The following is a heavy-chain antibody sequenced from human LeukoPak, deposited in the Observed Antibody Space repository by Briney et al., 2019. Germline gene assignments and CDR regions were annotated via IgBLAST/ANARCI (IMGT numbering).Heavy chain of an antibody. CDR2: ISCGGTYT. Sequence: QPGGSLRLSCAASGFTFSNHAMSWVRQAPGKGLEWVSVISCGGTYTYYAASVHRRVAISRANYKNTPYLQINRLRAADAAAYYCATAASDFYGFAYWGQGTLVTVSS. V-gene: IGHV3-23*01. CDR1: GFTFSNHA. J-gene: IGHJ4*02. CDR3: ATAASDFYGFAY. D-gene: IGHD2-21*02.